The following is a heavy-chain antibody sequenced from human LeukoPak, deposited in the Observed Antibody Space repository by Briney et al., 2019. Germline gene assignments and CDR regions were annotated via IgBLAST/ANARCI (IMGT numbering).Heavy chain of an antibody. CDR1: GFTFSSYA. CDR2: ISGSGGST. J-gene: IGHJ4*02. D-gene: IGHD4-17*01. V-gene: IGHV3-23*01. CDR3: AKVKTVTTSHYDY. Sequence: GGSLGLSCAASGFTFSSYAMSWVRQAPGKGLEWVSAISGSGGSTYYADSVKGRFTLSRDNSKNTLYLQMNSLRAEDTAVYYCAKVKTVTTSHYDYWGQGTLVTVSS.